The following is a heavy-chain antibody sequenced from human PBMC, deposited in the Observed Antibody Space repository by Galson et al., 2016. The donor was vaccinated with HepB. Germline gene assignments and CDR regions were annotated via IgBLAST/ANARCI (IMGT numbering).Heavy chain of an antibody. V-gene: IGHV3-33*01. CDR3: ARAYGDYAHTDY. D-gene: IGHD4-17*01. J-gene: IGHJ4*02. CDR2: IWYDGSEE. Sequence: LRLSCAASGFTFRNYGMHWVRQAPGKGLEWVALIWYDGSEEYYADSVKGRFTISRDNSKNTLYLQMNSLRAEDTAVYYCARAYGDYAHTDYWGQGTLVTVSS. CDR1: GFTFRNYG.